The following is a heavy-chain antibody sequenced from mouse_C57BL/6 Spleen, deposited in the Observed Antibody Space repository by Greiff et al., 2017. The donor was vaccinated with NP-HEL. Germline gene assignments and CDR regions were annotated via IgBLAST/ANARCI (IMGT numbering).Heavy chain of an antibody. J-gene: IGHJ3*01. CDR1: GYTFTDYY. CDR2: INPNNGGT. V-gene: IGHV1-26*01. Sequence: VQLKQSGPELVKPGASVKISCKASGYTFTDYYMNWVKQSHGKSLEWIGDINPNNGGTSYNQKFKGKATLTVDKSSSTAYMELRSLTSEDSAVYYCAIWEAYWGQGTLVTVSA. D-gene: IGHD1-1*02. CDR3: AIWEAY.